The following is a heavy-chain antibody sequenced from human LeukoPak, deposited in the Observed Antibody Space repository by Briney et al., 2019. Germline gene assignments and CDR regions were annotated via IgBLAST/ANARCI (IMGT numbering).Heavy chain of an antibody. V-gene: IGHV3-30*04. CDR2: ISYDGSNK. CDR3: ARPTGYYDWLGY. J-gene: IGHJ4*02. D-gene: IGHD3-9*01. Sequence: GGSLRLSCAASGFTFSSYAMHWVRQAPGKGLEWVAVISYDGSNKYYADSVKGRFTISRDNSKNTLYLQMNSLRAEDTAVYYCARPTGYYDWLGYWGQGTLVTVSS. CDR1: GFTFSSYA.